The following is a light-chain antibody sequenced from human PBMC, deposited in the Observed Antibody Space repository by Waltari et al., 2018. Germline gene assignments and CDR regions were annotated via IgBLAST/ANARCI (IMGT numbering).Light chain of an antibody. Sequence: DILMTQSPESLPVSLVEMATINCKSSQSLFDTTNKNNNLAWYQKKAGQPPQLLIYWADTREAGVAGRFGGSGSGTDVTLTIDSLQADDVAVYYCQQFHRTPLTFGGGTKVEIK. CDR1: QSLFDTTNKNNN. CDR2: WAD. J-gene: IGKJ4*01. CDR3: QQFHRTPLT. V-gene: IGKV4-1*01.